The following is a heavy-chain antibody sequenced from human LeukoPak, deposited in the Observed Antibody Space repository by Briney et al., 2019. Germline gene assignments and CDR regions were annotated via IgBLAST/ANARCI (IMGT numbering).Heavy chain of an antibody. Sequence: GESLKISCKASGYSFTSYWIGWVRQMPGKGLEWMGIIYPGDSDTRYSPSFQGQVTISADKSISTAYLQWSSLKASDTAMYYCARPGYCSGGSCYRFDYWGQGTLVTVSS. CDR1: GYSFTSYW. CDR3: ARPGYCSGGSCYRFDY. D-gene: IGHD2-15*01. CDR2: IYPGDSDT. J-gene: IGHJ4*02. V-gene: IGHV5-51*01.